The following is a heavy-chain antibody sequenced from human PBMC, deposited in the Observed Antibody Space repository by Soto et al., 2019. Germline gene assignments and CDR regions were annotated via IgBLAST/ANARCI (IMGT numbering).Heavy chain of an antibody. D-gene: IGHD2-2*01. J-gene: IGHJ5*02. CDR2: IIPILGIA. Sequence: KVSCKASGGTFSCYTISWVRQAPGQGLEWMGRIIPILGIANYAQKFQGRVTITADKSTSTAYMELSSLRSEDTAVYYCARGVVPVRGEDFNWFDPWGQGTLVTVSS. CDR3: ARGVVPVRGEDFNWFDP. V-gene: IGHV1-69*02. CDR1: GGTFSCYT.